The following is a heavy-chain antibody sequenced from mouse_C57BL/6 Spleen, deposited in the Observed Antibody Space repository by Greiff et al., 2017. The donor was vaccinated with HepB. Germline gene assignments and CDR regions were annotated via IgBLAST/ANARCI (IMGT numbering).Heavy chain of an antibody. CDR1: GYTFTGYW. Sequence: QVQLQQSGAELMKPGASVKLSCKATGYTFTGYWIEWVKQRPGHGLGWIGEILPGSGSTNYNEKFKGKATFTADTSSNTAYMQLSSLTTEDSAIYYCARRGYGSSPAWFAYWGQGTLVTVSA. CDR2: ILPGSGST. J-gene: IGHJ3*01. V-gene: IGHV1-9*01. CDR3: ARRGYGSSPAWFAY. D-gene: IGHD1-1*01.